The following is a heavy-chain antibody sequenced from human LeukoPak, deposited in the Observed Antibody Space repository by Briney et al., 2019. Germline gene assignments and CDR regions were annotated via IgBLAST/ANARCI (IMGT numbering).Heavy chain of an antibody. D-gene: IGHD1-1*01. Sequence: PGGSMRLSCATSGFTFSNFWMSWVRQAPGRGLEWVANIHPEGNEKYHVESVKGRFTISRDNARNLLFLQMSGLRVEDTAVYYCARGDDFSGDHWGQGTLVTVSS. J-gene: IGHJ4*02. CDR1: GFTFSNFW. V-gene: IGHV3-7*04. CDR3: ARGDDFSGDH. CDR2: IHPEGNEK.